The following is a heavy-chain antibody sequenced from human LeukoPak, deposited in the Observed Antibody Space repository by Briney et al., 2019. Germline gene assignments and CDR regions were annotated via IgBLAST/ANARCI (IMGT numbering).Heavy chain of an antibody. Sequence: GGSLRLSCAASGFTFSSYEMNWVRQAPGKGPEWVSYISSSGSTIYYADSVKGRFTISRDNSKNTLYLQMNSLRAEDTAVYYCAKDGVTIFGVVIDAFDIWGQGTMVTVSS. V-gene: IGHV3-48*03. CDR3: AKDGVTIFGVVIDAFDI. J-gene: IGHJ3*02. CDR2: ISSSGSTI. CDR1: GFTFSSYE. D-gene: IGHD3-3*01.